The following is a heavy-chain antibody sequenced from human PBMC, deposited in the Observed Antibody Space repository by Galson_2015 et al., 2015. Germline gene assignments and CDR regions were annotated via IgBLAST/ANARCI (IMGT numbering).Heavy chain of an antibody. Sequence: SVKVSCKASGYTFTSYYMHWVRQAPGQGLEWMGIINPSGGSTSYAQKFQGRVTMTRDTSTSTVYMELSSLRSEDTAVYYCASPYCGGDCYSWAFDIWGQGTMVTVSS. J-gene: IGHJ3*02. CDR2: INPSGGST. D-gene: IGHD2-21*02. CDR3: ASPYCGGDCYSWAFDI. CDR1: GYTFTSYY. V-gene: IGHV1-46*01.